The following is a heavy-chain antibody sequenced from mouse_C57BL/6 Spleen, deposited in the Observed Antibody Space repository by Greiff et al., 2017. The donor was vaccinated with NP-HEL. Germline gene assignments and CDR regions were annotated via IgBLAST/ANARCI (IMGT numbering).Heavy chain of an antibody. J-gene: IGHJ1*03. V-gene: IGHV1-42*01. Sequence: EVQLQESGPELVKPGASVKISCKASGYSFTGYYMNWVKQSPEKSLEWIGEINPSTGGTTYNQKFKAKATLTVDKSSSTAYMQLKSLTSEDSAVYYCARGGYYYGSEGYFDVWGTGTTVTVSS. CDR1: GYSFTGYY. D-gene: IGHD1-1*01. CDR3: ARGGYYYGSEGYFDV. CDR2: INPSTGGT.